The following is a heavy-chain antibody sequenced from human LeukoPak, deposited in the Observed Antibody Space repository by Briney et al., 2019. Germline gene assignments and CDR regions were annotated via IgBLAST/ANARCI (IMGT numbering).Heavy chain of an antibody. J-gene: IGHJ3*02. CDR1: GGSINTYY. Sequence: PSETLSLTCTVSGGSINTYYWNWIRQPPGKGLEWIGYIYASGSTYSNPSLKSRVTISADTSKNQLSLKLSSVTAADTAVYYCARQEVAGSRNGFDIWGQGTTVTVSS. D-gene: IGHD6-19*01. V-gene: IGHV4-4*09. CDR2: IYASGST. CDR3: ARQEVAGSRNGFDI.